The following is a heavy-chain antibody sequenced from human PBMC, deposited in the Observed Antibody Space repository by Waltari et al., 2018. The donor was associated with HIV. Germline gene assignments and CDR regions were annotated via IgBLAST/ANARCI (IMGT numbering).Heavy chain of an antibody. V-gene: IGHV3-15*01. CDR2: IKRKSDGGTA. J-gene: IGHJ4*02. CDR1: GFIFSNAW. D-gene: IGHD5-12*01. Sequence: EVQLVESGGGLVKPGGSLRLSCAAYGFIFSNAWMNWVRQAPGKGLEWFGRIKRKSDGGTADYAAPVKGRFTISRDDSKNVLYLQMNSLKTEDTAVYYCTTDNMIIVALDYWGQGTLLTVSS. CDR3: TTDNMIIVALDY.